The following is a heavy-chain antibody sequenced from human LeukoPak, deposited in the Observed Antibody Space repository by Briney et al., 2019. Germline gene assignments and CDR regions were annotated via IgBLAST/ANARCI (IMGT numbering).Heavy chain of an antibody. Sequence: ASVKVSCKASGYTFTGYYMHWVRQAPGQGLEWMGWINPNSGGTNYAQKFQGRVTMTRDTSISTAYMELSRLRSDDTAVYYCARGYSGYQAAFHIWGQGTMVTVSS. CDR3: ARGYSGYQAAFHI. J-gene: IGHJ3*02. CDR1: GYTFTGYY. CDR2: INPNSGGT. D-gene: IGHD5-12*01. V-gene: IGHV1-2*02.